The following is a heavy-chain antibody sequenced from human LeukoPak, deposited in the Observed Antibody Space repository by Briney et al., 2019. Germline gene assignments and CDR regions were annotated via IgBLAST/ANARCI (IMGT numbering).Heavy chain of an antibody. CDR3: ARVGYCSSTSSYVSGAFDI. V-gene: IGHV3-21*01. D-gene: IGHD2-2*01. CDR1: GFTFSSYS. CDR2: ISSSSSYI. J-gene: IGHJ3*02. Sequence: GGSLRLSCAASGFTFSSYSMNWVHQAPGKGLEWVSSISSSSSYIYYADSVKGRFTISRDNAKNSLYLQMNSLRAEDTAVYYCARVGYCSSTSSYVSGAFDIWGQGTMVTVSS.